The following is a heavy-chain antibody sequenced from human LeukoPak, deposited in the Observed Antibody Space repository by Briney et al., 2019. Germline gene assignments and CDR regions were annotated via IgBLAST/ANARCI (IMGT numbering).Heavy chain of an antibody. J-gene: IGHJ5*02. V-gene: IGHV4-30-2*01. CDR3: ARVGGAVAGRRALNYNWFDP. Sequence: SQTLSLTCAGSGGSISSGGYSWSWFRQPPGKGLEWIGYIYRSGSTYYNPSLKSRVTISVDRSKNQFSLKLSSVTAADTAVYYCARVGGAVAGRRALNYNWFDPWGQGTLVTVSS. CDR2: IYRSGST. D-gene: IGHD6-19*01. CDR1: GGSISSGGYS.